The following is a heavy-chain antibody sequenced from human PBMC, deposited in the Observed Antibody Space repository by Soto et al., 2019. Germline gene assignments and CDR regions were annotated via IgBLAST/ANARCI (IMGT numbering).Heavy chain of an antibody. D-gene: IGHD2-21*02. V-gene: IGHV4-59*01. Sequence: SETLSLTCSFSGGSIRRSDWRWLRQSPQKGLEWIGYFYHSGTSHYNPSLTSRVTISVDTSKNQPSLSLRSVTAPDTAVEFGARIAAVDRCGDVNSGLDVWGKGIRVIVYS. CDR1: GGSIRRSD. CDR3: ARIAAVDRCGDVNSGLDV. J-gene: IGHJ6*04. CDR2: FYHSGTS.